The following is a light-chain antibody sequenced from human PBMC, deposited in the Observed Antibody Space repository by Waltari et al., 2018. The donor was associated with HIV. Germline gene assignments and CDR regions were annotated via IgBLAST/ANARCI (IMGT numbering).Light chain of an antibody. CDR1: HRNIGFFNL. Sequence: QSALTQPASVSGSPGQSPPISCTGAHRNIGFFNLVSWYRQYPGKAPQLIIYGVTYRPSGISSRFSGSKSGNTASLTISGLQVDDEADYYCSSYASDDTVVFGGGTKLTVL. V-gene: IGLV2-14*01. CDR2: GVT. J-gene: IGLJ2*01. CDR3: SSYASDDTVV.